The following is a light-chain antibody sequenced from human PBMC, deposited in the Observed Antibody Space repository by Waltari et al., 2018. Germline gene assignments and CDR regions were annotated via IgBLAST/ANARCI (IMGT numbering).Light chain of an antibody. CDR3: CSYAGRYTSV. V-gene: IGLV2-11*01. CDR2: DVD. CDR1: NSDVGAYNY. Sequence: QSALTQPRSVSGSPGQSVTLSCTGTNSDVGAYNYVSWYQHRPGKAPPLVIFDVDKRPSGVPDRFSGSKAGNPASLTISGLQADDEADYYCCSYAGRYTSVFGGGTKVTVL. J-gene: IGLJ2*01.